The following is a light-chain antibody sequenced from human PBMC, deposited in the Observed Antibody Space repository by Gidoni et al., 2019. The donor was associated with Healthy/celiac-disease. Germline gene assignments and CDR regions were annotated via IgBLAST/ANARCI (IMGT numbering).Light chain of an antibody. J-gene: IGKJ1*01. CDR3: QQYGSSPRT. CDR2: GAS. V-gene: IGKV3-20*01. CDR1: PSVSSSD. Sequence: EIVLTPSQGTLSLSPGESDTLSCRASPSVSSSDLAWYQQKPGQAPRRLIYGASIRATGIPDRFIGSGSGTDFTLTISRLEPEDFAVYYCQQYGSSPRTFGQGTKVEIK.